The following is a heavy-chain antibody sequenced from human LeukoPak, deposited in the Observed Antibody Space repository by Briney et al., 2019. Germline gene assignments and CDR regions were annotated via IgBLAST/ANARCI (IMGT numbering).Heavy chain of an antibody. V-gene: IGHV3-21*01. D-gene: IGHD3-3*01. Sequence: GGSLRLSCAASGFTFSIYSMNWVRQAPGKGLEWVLSISISSNYIYYADSLKGRFTISRDNDKNSLYLQVNSLRAEDTAVYYCARGSRLGVVERDVFDIWGQGTMVTVSS. CDR3: ARGSRLGVVERDVFDI. CDR1: GFTFSIYS. CDR2: ISISSNYI. J-gene: IGHJ3*02.